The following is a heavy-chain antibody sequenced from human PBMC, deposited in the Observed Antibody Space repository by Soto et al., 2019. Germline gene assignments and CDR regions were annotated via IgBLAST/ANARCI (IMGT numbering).Heavy chain of an antibody. CDR3: ARAAFSSGPDY. CDR1: GFPFSVYS. CDR2: INPSGGDI. V-gene: IGHV3-48*01. J-gene: IGHJ4*02. Sequence: GGSLRLSCVASGFPFSVYSMNWVRQAPGKGLEWLSYINPSGGDISYADSVKGRFTISRDNAKSSLYLQLNSLRAEDTAVYYCARAAFSSGPDYWGQGTLVTVSS. D-gene: IGHD6-25*01.